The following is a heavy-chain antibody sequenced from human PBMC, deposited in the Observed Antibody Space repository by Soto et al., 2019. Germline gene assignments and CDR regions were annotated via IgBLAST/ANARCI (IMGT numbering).Heavy chain of an antibody. J-gene: IGHJ4*02. V-gene: IGHV1-69*13. CDR3: ARAIREYYYDSSGYQNGYYFDY. D-gene: IGHD3-22*01. CDR2: IIPIFGTA. Sequence: GASVKVSCKASGGTFSSYAISWVRQAPGQGLEWMGGIIPIFGTANYAQKFQGRVTITADESTSTAYMELSSLRSEDTAVYYCARAIREYYYDSSGYQNGYYFDYWGQGTLVTSPQ. CDR1: GGTFSSYA.